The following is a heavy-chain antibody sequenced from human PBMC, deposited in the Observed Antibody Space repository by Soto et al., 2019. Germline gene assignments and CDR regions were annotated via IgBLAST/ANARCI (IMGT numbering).Heavy chain of an antibody. D-gene: IGHD2-2*01. CDR1: GFTFGDYT. Sequence: GGSLRLSCTGYGFTFGDYTMNWFRQAPGKGLEWVSFIRSKSFGGTAEYAASAKGRFTISRDDSKNIIYLHMDSLKTEDTAVYYCTRRRLVVPAAIRDDYWGPGTLVTVSS. V-gene: IGHV3-49*03. CDR3: TRRRLVVPAAIRDDY. J-gene: IGHJ4*02. CDR2: IRSKSFGGTA.